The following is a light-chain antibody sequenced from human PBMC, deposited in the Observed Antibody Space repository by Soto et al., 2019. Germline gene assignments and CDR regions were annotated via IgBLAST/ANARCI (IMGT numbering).Light chain of an antibody. CDR3: QSYDTSVV. Sequence: NFMLTQPHSVSESPGKTVTISCTRSSGSIASNYVQWYQQRPGSAPTTVIYDDHQRPSGVPDRFSGSIDSSSNSASLTISGLKTEDEADYYCQSYDTSVVFGGGTKVTVL. J-gene: IGLJ2*01. V-gene: IGLV6-57*04. CDR2: DDH. CDR1: SGSIASNY.